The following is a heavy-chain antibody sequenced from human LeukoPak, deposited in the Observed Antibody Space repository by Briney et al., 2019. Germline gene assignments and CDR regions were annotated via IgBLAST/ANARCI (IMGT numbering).Heavy chain of an antibody. CDR1: GYTFTSYG. V-gene: IGHV1-18*04. CDR3: ARVGYYGSGSYSIDWFDP. Sequence: ASVKVSCKASGYTFTSYGISWVRQAPGQGLEWMGWISAYNGNINYAQKLQGRVTMTTDTSTSTAYMELRSLRSDDTAVYYCARVGYYGSGSYSIDWFDPWGQGTLVTVSS. CDR2: ISAYNGNI. J-gene: IGHJ5*02. D-gene: IGHD3-10*01.